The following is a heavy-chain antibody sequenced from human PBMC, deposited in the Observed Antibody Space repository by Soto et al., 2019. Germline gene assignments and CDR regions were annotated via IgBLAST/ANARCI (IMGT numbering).Heavy chain of an antibody. CDR2: ISGSGGST. D-gene: IGHD2-15*01. Sequence: GGSLRLSCAASGFTFSSYAMSWVRQAPGKGLEWVSAISGSGGSTYYADSVKGRFTISRDNSKNTLYLQMNSLRAEDTAVYYCAKRSYPRRSCSGGSCSWGQGTLVTVSS. CDR3: AKRSYPRRSCSGGSCS. CDR1: GFTFSSYA. J-gene: IGHJ5*02. V-gene: IGHV3-23*01.